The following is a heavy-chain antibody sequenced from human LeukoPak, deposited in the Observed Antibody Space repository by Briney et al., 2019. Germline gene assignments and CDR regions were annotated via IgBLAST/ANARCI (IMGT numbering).Heavy chain of an antibody. CDR1: GFTVISNP. D-gene: IGHD3-16*02. Sequence: GGSLRLSCAASGFTVISNPMTWVRQSPGRGLEWLSSIYSGGATYYADSVKGRFTISRDHSNNSVSLQMTNLRVEDTAIYYCARGAYRISWPGIDYWGQGTLVTVSS. CDR2: IYSGGAT. J-gene: IGHJ4*02. CDR3: ARGAYRISWPGIDY. V-gene: IGHV3-53*01.